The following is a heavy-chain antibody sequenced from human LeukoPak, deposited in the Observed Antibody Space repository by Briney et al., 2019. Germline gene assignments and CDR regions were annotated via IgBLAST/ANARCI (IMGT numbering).Heavy chain of an antibody. V-gene: IGHV3-30*18. CDR3: AKVSGDYDY. CDR2: ISYDGSNK. J-gene: IGHJ4*02. D-gene: IGHD4-17*01. CDR1: GFTFSSYG. Sequence: GGSLRLSCAASGFTFSSYGMHWVRQAPGKGPEWVAVISYDGSNKYYADSVKGRFTISRDNSKNTLYLQMNSLRAEDTAVYYCAKVSGDYDYWGQGTLVTVSS.